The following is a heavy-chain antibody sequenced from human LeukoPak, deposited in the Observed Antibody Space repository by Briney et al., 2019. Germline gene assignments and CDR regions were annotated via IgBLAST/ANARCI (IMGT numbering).Heavy chain of an antibody. Sequence: GGSLRLSCAASGFTFSSYAMSWVRQAPGKGLEWVSAISGSGGSTYYADSVKGRFTISRDNSKNTLYLQMNSLRAEDTAVYYCAKDESSYGSGSYPYYFDYWGQGTLVTVSS. CDR3: AKDESSYGSGSYPYYFDY. CDR2: ISGSGGST. CDR1: GFTFSSYA. D-gene: IGHD3-10*01. V-gene: IGHV3-23*01. J-gene: IGHJ4*02.